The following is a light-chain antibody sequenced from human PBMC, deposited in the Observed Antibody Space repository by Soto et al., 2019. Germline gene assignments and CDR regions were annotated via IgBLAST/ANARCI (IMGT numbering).Light chain of an antibody. CDR1: QSISSY. V-gene: IGKV1-39*01. Sequence: DIQMTQSPSSLSACVGDRVTITCRASQSISSYLNWYQQKPGKAPKLLIYAASSLQSGVPSRFSGSGSGTDFTLTIISLQPEDFATYYCQQSYSTPRTFGQGTKVEIK. J-gene: IGKJ1*01. CDR3: QQSYSTPRT. CDR2: AAS.